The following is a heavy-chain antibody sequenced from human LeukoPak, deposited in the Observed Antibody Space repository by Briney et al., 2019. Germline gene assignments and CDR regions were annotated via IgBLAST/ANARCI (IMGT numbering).Heavy chain of an antibody. CDR3: ARGTNPALTNKNAFDI. J-gene: IGHJ3*02. CDR1: GGSISSSSYY. D-gene: IGHD1-7*01. Sequence: PSETLSLTCTVSGGSISSSSYYWGWIRQPPGKGLEWIGSIYYSGSTYYNPSLKSRVTISVDTSKNQFSLKLSSVTAADTAVYYCARGTNPALTNKNAFDIWGQGTMVTVSS. V-gene: IGHV4-39*01. CDR2: IYYSGST.